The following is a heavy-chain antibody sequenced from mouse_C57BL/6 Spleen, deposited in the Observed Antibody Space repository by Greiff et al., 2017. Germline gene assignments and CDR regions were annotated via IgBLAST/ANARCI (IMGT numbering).Heavy chain of an antibody. CDR3: ASRLLLGNYFDY. CDR2: IDPEDGET. CDR1: GFNIKDYY. Sequence: VQLKESGAELVKPGASVKLSCTASGFNIKDYYMHWVKQRTEQGLEWIGRIDPEDGETKYAPKFQGKATITADTSSNTAYLQLSSLTSEDTAVYYCASRLLLGNYFDYWGQGTTLTVSS. D-gene: IGHD1-1*01. V-gene: IGHV14-2*01. J-gene: IGHJ2*01.